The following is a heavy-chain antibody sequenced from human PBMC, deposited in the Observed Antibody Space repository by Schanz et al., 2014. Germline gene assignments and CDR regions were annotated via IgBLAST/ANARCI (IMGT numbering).Heavy chain of an antibody. D-gene: IGHD2-15*01. V-gene: IGHV3-74*01. J-gene: IGHJ6*02. CDR3: ARDNRQCSGPCSGGSCHPCGMDV. Sequence: VQLVESGGGVVQPGRSRRLSCEASGFTFSRYWMQWVRQAPGKGLVWVSRIYMDGSVRDYGDSVKGRFTVSRDNAKNTLYLQMDSLRAEDTAVYYCARDNRQCSGPCSGGSCHPCGMDVWGQGTTVIVSS. CDR1: GFTFSRYW. CDR2: IYMDGSVR.